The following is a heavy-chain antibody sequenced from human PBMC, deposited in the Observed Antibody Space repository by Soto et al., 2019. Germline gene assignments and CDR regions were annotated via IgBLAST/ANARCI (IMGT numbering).Heavy chain of an antibody. Sequence: SETLSLTCTVSGGSISSYYWSWIRQPPGKGLEWIGYIYYSGSTNYNPSLKSRVTISVDTSKNQFSLKLSSVTAADTAVYYCASLSSGLISFFDYWGQGTLVTVSS. CDR1: GGSISSYY. CDR3: ASLSSGLISFFDY. D-gene: IGHD6-19*01. CDR2: IYYSGST. J-gene: IGHJ4*02. V-gene: IGHV4-59*08.